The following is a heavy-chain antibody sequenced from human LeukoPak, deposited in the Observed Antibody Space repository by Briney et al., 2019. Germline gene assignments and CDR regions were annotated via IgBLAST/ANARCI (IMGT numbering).Heavy chain of an antibody. CDR1: GYTFTSYG. D-gene: IGHD4/OR15-4a*01. CDR2: INPNSGGT. V-gene: IGHV1-2*02. J-gene: IGHJ4*02. CDR3: ARPLLWWPQVGYFDC. Sequence: ASVKVSRKASGYTFTSYGISWVRQAPGQGLEWMGWINPNSGGTNYAQKFQGRVTMTRDTSISTAYMELSRLRSDDTAVYYCARPLLWWPQVGYFDCWGQGTLVTVSS.